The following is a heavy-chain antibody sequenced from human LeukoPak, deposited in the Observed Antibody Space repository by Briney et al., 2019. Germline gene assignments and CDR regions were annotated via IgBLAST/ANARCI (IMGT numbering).Heavy chain of an antibody. D-gene: IGHD3-10*01. V-gene: IGHV3-30*18. CDR2: ISYDGSNK. CDR1: GFTFSSYG. CDR3: AKVGITMVRGVTAPFDP. Sequence: GRSLRLSGAASGFTFSSYGMHWVRQAPGKGLEWVAVISYDGSNKYYADSVKGRFTISRDNSKNTLYLQMNSLRAEDTAVYYCAKVGITMVRGVTAPFDPWGQGTLVTVSS. J-gene: IGHJ5*02.